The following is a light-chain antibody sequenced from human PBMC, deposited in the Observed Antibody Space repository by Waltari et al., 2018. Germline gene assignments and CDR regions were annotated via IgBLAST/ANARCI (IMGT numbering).Light chain of an antibody. V-gene: IGLV2-14*01. CDR2: DVI. Sequence: QSALTQPASVSGSPGQSVTIFCTGTSTDVGGYNSVSWYQEHPGQAPRVIIYDVIDRPSGVSDRFSGSKSGNTASLTISGLQAEDEADYYCSSQSSNNVVLFGGGTKLTVL. CDR3: SSQSSNNVVL. J-gene: IGLJ2*01. CDR1: STDVGGYNS.